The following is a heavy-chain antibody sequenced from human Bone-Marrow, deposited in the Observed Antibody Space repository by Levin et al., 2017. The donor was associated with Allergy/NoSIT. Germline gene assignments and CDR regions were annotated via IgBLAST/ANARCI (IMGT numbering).Heavy chain of an antibody. CDR2: INPRDGAT. CDR1: GYTFTGYY. Sequence: GESLKISCKASGYTFTGYYIQWVRQAPGQGLDWMGLINPRDGATDYTQNFQGRVTMTRDTSTSTVYMDLSSLTYEDTAIYYCVREEYGGTYDIWGQGTMVTVSS. V-gene: IGHV1-46*01. CDR3: VREEYGGTYDI. J-gene: IGHJ3*02. D-gene: IGHD2/OR15-2a*01.